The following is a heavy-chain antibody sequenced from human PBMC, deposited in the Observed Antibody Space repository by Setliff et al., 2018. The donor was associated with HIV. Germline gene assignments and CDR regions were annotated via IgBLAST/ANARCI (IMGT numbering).Heavy chain of an antibody. CDR1: GFTFRTHG. CDR2: ISCDGSNK. CDR3: ARENYDILTGYYDY. J-gene: IGHJ4*02. V-gene: IGHV3-30*03. Sequence: GGSLRLSCGASGFTFRTHGIHWVRQAPGKGLEWLTFISCDGSNKNYAESVRGRFTISRDNSKNTLYLQMNSLRAEDTAVYYCARENYDILTGYYDYWGQGALVTVSS. D-gene: IGHD3-9*01.